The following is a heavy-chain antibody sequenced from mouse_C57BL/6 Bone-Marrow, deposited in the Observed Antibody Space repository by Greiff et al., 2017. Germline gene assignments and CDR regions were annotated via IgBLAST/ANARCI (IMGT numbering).Heavy chain of an antibody. CDR3: AKGDQGDY. CDR1: GYTFTDYY. CDR2: INPNNGGT. J-gene: IGHJ2*01. Sequence: EVQLQQSGPELVKPGASVKISCKASGYTFTDYYMNWVQQSHGKSLAWIGDINPNNGGTSYNQKFKGKATLTVDKSSRTAYMELRSLTSEDSAVYYCAKGDQGDYWGQGTTLTVSA. V-gene: IGHV1-26*01.